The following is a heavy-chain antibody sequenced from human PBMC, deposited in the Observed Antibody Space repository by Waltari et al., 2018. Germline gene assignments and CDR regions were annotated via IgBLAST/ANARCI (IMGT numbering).Heavy chain of an antibody. CDR3: ARGGGGDWEWFDP. J-gene: IGHJ5*02. Sequence: QVQLQESGPSLLKPSETLSLICTVSGGSISGFYWSWVRQPPGKGLDWIGYIYYTGITNFDPSLKSRVTMSVDTSKNQFSLKLSSVTAADTAFYYCARGGGGDWEWFDPWGRGTLVTVSS. CDR1: GGSISGFY. D-gene: IGHD2-21*02. CDR2: IYYTGIT. V-gene: IGHV4-59*01.